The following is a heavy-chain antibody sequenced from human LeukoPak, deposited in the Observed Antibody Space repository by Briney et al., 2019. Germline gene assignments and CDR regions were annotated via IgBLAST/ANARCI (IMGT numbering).Heavy chain of an antibody. CDR3: ARLLYYYDSSGYTNDFFDS. D-gene: IGHD3-22*01. CDR1: GGSISSSSYC. CDR2: IYYSGST. Sequence: SHTPSLTCTVSGGSISSSSYCCGWIRQPPGNWLEWIGSIYYSGSTYYNPSLKSRVTISVDTSKNQCSLKLSSVTAADTAVYYCARLLYYYDSSGYTNDFFDSWGQGTMVTVSS. V-gene: IGHV4-39*01. J-gene: IGHJ3*02.